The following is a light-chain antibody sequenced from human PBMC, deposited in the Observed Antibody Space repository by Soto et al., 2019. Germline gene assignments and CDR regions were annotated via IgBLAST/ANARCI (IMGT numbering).Light chain of an antibody. CDR3: QQGYNTPLT. V-gene: IGKV1-39*01. CDR1: QNIDTF. J-gene: IGKJ4*01. CDR2: TAS. Sequence: DIQMTQSPSSLSASVGDRVTITCRASQNIDTFLNWYQQKPGRAPNLLIFTASSLQSGVPSRFSGSGSGTDFTLTISSRQPEDFATYFCQQGYNTPLTFGGGTKVEIK.